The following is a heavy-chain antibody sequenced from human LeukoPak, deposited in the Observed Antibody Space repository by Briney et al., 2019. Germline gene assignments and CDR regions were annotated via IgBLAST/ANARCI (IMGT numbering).Heavy chain of an antibody. Sequence: GGSLRLSCAASGFTVSSNYMSWVRQAPGKGLEWVSVIYSGGSTYYADSVKGRFTISRDNSKNTLYLQMNSLRAEDTAVYYCARDQRWWAYYYDSSGYYAFDIWGQGTMVTVSS. V-gene: IGHV3-66*01. CDR3: ARDQRWWAYYYDSSGYYAFDI. CDR1: GFTVSSNY. J-gene: IGHJ3*02. D-gene: IGHD3-22*01. CDR2: IYSGGST.